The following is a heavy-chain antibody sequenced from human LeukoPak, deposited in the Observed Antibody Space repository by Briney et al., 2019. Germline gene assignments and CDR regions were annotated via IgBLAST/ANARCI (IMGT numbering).Heavy chain of an antibody. D-gene: IGHD3-10*01. J-gene: IGHJ2*01. CDR2: IYPGDSDT. CDR1: GYSFTSYW. V-gene: IGHV5-51*01. Sequence: GESLKISCKGSGYSFTSYWIGWVRQMPGKGLEWMGIIYPGDSDTRYSPSFQGQVTISADKSISTAYLQWSSLKASDTAMYYCARQGVVRLLWFGELSWYFDPWGRGTLVTVSS. CDR3: ARQGVVRLLWFGELSWYFDP.